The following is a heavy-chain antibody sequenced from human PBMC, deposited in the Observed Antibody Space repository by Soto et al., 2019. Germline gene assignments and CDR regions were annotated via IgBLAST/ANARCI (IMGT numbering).Heavy chain of an antibody. J-gene: IGHJ4*02. CDR1: GGSISSYY. D-gene: IGHD2-15*01. Sequence: PSETLSLTCTVSGGSISSYYWSWIRQPPGKGLEWIGYIYYSGSTNYNPSLKSRVTISVDTSKNQFSLKLSSVTAADTAVYYCARNHCSGGSCYVQWLDYWGQGTLVTVSS. CDR3: ARNHCSGGSCYVQWLDY. CDR2: IYYSGST. V-gene: IGHV4-59*01.